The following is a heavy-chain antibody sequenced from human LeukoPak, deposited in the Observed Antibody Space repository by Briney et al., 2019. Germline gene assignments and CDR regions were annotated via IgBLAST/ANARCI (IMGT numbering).Heavy chain of an antibody. CDR2: LNWSGVST. Sequence: GGPVTLSCSASGFTFYDYAMMWLAPGPGKGREGVSGLNWSGVSTGYADSVKGRFTISSDNTKNSLFLQMNSLRAEDTAFYYCAKGKDSLNPYWYFDVWRRGTLVTVSS. CDR1: GFTFYDYA. J-gene: IGHJ2*01. V-gene: IGHV3-20*04. CDR3: AKGKDSLNPYWYFDV. D-gene: IGHD2-15*01.